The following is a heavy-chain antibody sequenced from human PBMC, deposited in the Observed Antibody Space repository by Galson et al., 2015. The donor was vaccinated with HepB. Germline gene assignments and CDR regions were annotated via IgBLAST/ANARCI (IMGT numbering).Heavy chain of an antibody. CDR2: ISYDGSNK. CDR3: ARPPPTGYGMDV. V-gene: IGHV3-30-3*01. J-gene: IGHJ6*02. Sequence: SLRLSCAASGFTFSSYAMHWVRQAPGKGLEWVAVISYDGSNKYYADSVKGRFTIPRDNSKSTLYLQMNSLRAEDTAVYYCARPPPTGYGMDVWGQGTTVTVSS. D-gene: IGHD4-17*01. CDR1: GFTFSSYA.